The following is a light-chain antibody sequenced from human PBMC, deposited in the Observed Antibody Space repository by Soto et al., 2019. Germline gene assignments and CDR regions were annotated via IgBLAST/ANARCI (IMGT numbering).Light chain of an antibody. CDR2: GAS. CDR3: QQYNNWPRT. V-gene: IGKV3-15*01. CDR1: QSISSN. Sequence: EIVMMQFPATLSVSPGERATLSCRASQSISSNLAWYQQKPGQPPRLLIYGASTRATGIPARFSGSGSGTEFTLTISSLQSADFAIYYCQQYNNWPRTFGQGTKVDIK. J-gene: IGKJ2*01.